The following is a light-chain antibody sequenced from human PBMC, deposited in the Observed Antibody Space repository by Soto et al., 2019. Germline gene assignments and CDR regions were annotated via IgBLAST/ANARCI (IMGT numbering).Light chain of an antibody. CDR3: QQYGRSPGT. Sequence: EIVLTQSPGTLSLSPGERVTLSCRASQSVSSNKLAWYQQKPGQAPKLLIYGASSRATGIQDRFSGSGSGTDFTLTISRLEPEDFAVYCCQQYGRSPGTFGQGTKLEIK. J-gene: IGKJ2*01. CDR2: GAS. CDR1: QSVSSNK. V-gene: IGKV3-20*01.